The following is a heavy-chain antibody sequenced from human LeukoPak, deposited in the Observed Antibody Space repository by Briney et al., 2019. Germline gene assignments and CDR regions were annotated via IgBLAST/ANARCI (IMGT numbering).Heavy chain of an antibody. D-gene: IGHD3-16*01. Sequence: SETLSLTRTVSGGSISSYYWSWIRQPPGKGLEWIGYIYYSGSTNYNPSLKSRVTISVDTSKNQFSLKLSSVTAADTAVYYCARHSSGGRLNFDYWGQGTLVTVSS. CDR1: GGSISSYY. J-gene: IGHJ4*02. CDR3: ARHSSGGRLNFDY. V-gene: IGHV4-59*08. CDR2: IYYSGST.